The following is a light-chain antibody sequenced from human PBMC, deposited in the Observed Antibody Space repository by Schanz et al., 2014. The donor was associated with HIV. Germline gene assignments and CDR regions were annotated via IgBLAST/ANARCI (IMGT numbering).Light chain of an antibody. CDR1: QSISSW. V-gene: IGKV1-5*03. J-gene: IGKJ4*01. CDR2: KAS. Sequence: DIQMTQSPSTLSASVGDRVSITCRASQSISSWLAWYQQKPGKPPKVLIYKASSLESGVPSRFSGSGSWTEFTLTISSLQPEDFATYYCQQATSFPLTFGGGTKVEIK. CDR3: QQATSFPLT.